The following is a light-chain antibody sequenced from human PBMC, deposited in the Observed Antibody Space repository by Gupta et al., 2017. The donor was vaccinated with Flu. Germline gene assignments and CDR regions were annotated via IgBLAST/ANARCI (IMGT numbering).Light chain of an antibody. CDR3: QQYNDYSYT. CDR2: KAS. Sequence: IQMTQSPSTLSASVGDSVTISCRASQSIGNWLAWYQQKPGKAPNLLIYKASTLESRVPSRFSGTGSGTEFTLTISSLQPDDFATYYCQQYNDYSYTFGQGTKVEIK. J-gene: IGKJ2*01. V-gene: IGKV1-5*03. CDR1: QSIGNW.